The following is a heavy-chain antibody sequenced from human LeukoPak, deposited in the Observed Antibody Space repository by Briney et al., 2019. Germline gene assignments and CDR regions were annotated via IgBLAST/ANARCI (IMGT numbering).Heavy chain of an antibody. CDR2: IYYSGST. J-gene: IGHJ6*03. CDR3: AREHLDTMTSGYYYMDV. CDR1: GGSISSGDYY. D-gene: IGHD3-22*01. Sequence: SETLSLTCTVSGGSISSGDYYWSWIRQPPGKGLEWIGYIYYSGSTYYNPSLKSRVTISVDTSKNQFSLKLSSVTAADTAVYYCAREHLDTMTSGYYYMDVWGKGTTVTVSS. V-gene: IGHV4-30-4*08.